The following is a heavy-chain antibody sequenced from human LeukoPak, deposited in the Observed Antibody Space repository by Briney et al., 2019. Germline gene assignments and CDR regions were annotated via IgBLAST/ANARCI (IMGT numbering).Heavy chain of an antibody. CDR3: ARDLGYCSSTSCQDNWFDP. Sequence: ASVKVSFKASGGTFSSYAISWVRQAPGQGLGWMGRIIPILGIANYAQKFQGRVTITADKSTSTAYMELSSLRSEDTAVYYCARDLGYCSSTSCQDNWFDPWGQGTLVTVSS. CDR2: IIPILGIA. J-gene: IGHJ5*02. D-gene: IGHD2-2*03. CDR1: GGTFSSYA. V-gene: IGHV1-69*04.